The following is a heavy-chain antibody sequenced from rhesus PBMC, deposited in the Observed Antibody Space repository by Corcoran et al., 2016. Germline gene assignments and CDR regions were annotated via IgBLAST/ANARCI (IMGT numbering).Heavy chain of an antibody. CDR2: ISESGGTI. Sequence: DVQLVESGGGLVKPGGSLRLSCVASGFTFSSYEMLWVRQAPGKGLEWVSVISESGGTIYYADSVKGRFTISRDNAKNSLFLQMNSLRAEDTAVYYCTREYNIWTGSYFDYWGQGVLVTVSS. V-gene: IGHV3-100*02. CDR1: GFTFSSYE. J-gene: IGHJ4*01. D-gene: IGHD3-3*01. CDR3: TREYNIWTGSYFDY.